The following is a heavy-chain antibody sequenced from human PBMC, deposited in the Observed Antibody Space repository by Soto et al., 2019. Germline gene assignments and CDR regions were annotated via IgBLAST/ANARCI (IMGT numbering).Heavy chain of an antibody. CDR2: IHSSGST. CDR1: SGSIVGRGSC. Sequence: LVILCLTSSVASGSIVGRGSCWARIRKPPGKGMEWIANIHSSGSTFYNPSLNSRVTISLDTSKNQFSLQLRSVTAADTAVYYCARNEAGWYFGSWGQGPLVTVSS. CDR3: ARNEAGWYFGS. J-gene: IGHJ4*02. V-gene: IGHV4-39*01. D-gene: IGHD6-25*01.